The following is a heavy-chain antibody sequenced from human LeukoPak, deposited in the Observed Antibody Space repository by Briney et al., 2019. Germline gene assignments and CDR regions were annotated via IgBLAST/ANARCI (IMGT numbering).Heavy chain of an antibody. CDR3: ASSTSSYYYYGMDV. CDR1: GGTFSSYA. D-gene: IGHD2-2*01. Sequence: GASVKVSCKASGGTFSSYAISWVRQAPGQGLEWMGGIIPIFGTANYAQKFQGGVTITADESTSTAYMEPSSLRSEDTAVYYCASSTSSYYYYGMDVWGQGTTVTVSS. J-gene: IGHJ6*02. CDR2: IIPIFGTA. V-gene: IGHV1-69*13.